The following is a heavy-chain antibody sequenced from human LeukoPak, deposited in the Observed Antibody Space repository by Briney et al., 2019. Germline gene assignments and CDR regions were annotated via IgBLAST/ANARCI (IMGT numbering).Heavy chain of an antibody. J-gene: IGHJ6*02. CDR3: ARDSCYDILTGYCYYYYYGMDV. V-gene: IGHV3-30-3*01. Sequence: GRSLRLSCAASGFTFSSYAMHWVRQAPGKGLEWVAVISYDGSNKYYADSVKGRFTISRDNSKNTLYLQMNSLRAEDTAVSYCARDSCYDILTGYCYYYYYGMDVWGQGTTVTVSS. CDR1: GFTFSSYA. CDR2: ISYDGSNK. D-gene: IGHD3-9*01.